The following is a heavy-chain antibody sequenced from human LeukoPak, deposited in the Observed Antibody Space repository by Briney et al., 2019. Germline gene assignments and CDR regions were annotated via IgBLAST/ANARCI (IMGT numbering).Heavy chain of an antibody. CDR3: ARGEVSGSSWYYYYYYGMDV. J-gene: IGHJ6*02. Sequence: SETLSLTCTVSGGSISSYYWSWIRQPPGKGLEWNGYIYYSGSTNYNPSLKSRVPISVDTSKNQFSLKLRYVPAADTAVYYCARGEVSGSSWYYYYYYGMDVWGQGNTVTVSS. CDR1: GGSISSYY. CDR2: IYYSGST. V-gene: IGHV4-59*01. D-gene: IGHD6-13*01.